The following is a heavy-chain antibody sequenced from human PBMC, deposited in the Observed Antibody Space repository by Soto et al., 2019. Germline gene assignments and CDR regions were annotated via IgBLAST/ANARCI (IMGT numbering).Heavy chain of an antibody. Sequence: QVQLVQSGAEVKKPGASVKVSXXXXXYXFITYGVSWVRQAPGQGLDWLGWISTYNGNTRYAERLQGRVTMTTDTTTNTAYMELRNLRSDDTAVYYCARGPTDYYDNSANYFLDYWGQGTLVTVSS. CDR3: ARGPTDYYDNSANYFLDY. CDR1: XYXFITYG. D-gene: IGHD3-22*01. J-gene: IGHJ4*02. V-gene: IGHV1-18*01. CDR2: ISTYNGNT.